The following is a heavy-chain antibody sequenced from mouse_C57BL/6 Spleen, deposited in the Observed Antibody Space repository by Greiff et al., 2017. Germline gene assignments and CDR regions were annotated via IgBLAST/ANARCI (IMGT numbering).Heavy chain of an antibody. CDR3: ARDGTGAMDY. J-gene: IGHJ4*01. V-gene: IGHV7-1*01. CDR1: GFTFSDFY. D-gene: IGHD3-3*01. CDR2: SRNKANDYTT. Sequence: EVKLVESGGGLVQSGRSLRLSCATSGFTFSDFYMEWVRQAPGKGLEWIAASRNKANDYTTEYSASVKGRFIVSRDTSQSILYLQMNALRAEDTAIYYCARDGTGAMDYWGQGTSVTVSS.